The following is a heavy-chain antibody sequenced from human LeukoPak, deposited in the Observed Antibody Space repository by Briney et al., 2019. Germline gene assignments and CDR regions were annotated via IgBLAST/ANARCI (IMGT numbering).Heavy chain of an antibody. CDR3: ARISYRSSWYLGDI. CDR2: INYSGST. Sequence: GSLRLSCAASGLTFSSYAMSWVRQAPGKGLEWIGEINYSGSTNYNPSLKSRVTISVDTSKNEFSLKLSSVTAADTAVYYCARISYRSSWYLGDIWGQGTMVTVSS. V-gene: IGHV4-34*01. J-gene: IGHJ3*02. D-gene: IGHD6-13*01. CDR1: GLTFSSYA.